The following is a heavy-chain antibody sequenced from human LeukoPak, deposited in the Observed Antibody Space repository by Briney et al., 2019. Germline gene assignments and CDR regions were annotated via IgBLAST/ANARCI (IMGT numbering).Heavy chain of an antibody. Sequence: SGGTLRLSCAASGFTFSRYSMNWVRQAPGKGLEWVAVISYDGSNKYYADSVKGRFTISRDNSKNTLYLQMNSLRSDDTAVYYCARELPSPNDHHYFDYWGQGTLVTVSS. J-gene: IGHJ4*02. V-gene: IGHV3-30*03. CDR3: ARELPSPNDHHYFDY. CDR2: ISYDGSNK. CDR1: GFTFSRYS. D-gene: IGHD1-1*01.